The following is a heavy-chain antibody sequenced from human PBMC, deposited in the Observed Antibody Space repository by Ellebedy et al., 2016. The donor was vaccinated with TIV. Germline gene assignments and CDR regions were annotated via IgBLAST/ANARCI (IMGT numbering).Heavy chain of an antibody. D-gene: IGHD1-26*01. CDR3: ASEGGGNYYYYFDY. Sequence: MPSETLSLTCTVSGGSISSSSYYWSWLRQPPGKGLEWIGYIYYSGSTNYNPSLKSRVTIPVDTSKNQFSLKLNSVTAADTAVYYCASEGGGNYYYYFDYWGQGTLVTVSS. CDR1: GGSISSSSYY. J-gene: IGHJ4*02. V-gene: IGHV4-61*01. CDR2: IYYSGST.